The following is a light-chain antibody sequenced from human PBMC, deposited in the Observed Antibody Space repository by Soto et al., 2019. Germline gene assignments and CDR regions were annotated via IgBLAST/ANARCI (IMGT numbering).Light chain of an antibody. J-gene: IGKJ1*01. V-gene: IGKV1-5*03. CDR2: EAS. CDR1: QTISSW. CDR3: QQYNSYSPT. Sequence: DLQMTQSPSTLSGSVGARVTITCRASQTISSWLAWYQQKPGKAPKLLIYEASNLQSGVPSRFSGSGSGTDLTLTISSLHPDDFETYYCQQYNSYSPTFGQGTKVDIK.